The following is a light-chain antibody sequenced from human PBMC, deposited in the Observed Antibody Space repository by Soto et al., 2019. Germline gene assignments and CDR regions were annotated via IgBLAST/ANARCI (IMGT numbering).Light chain of an antibody. J-gene: IGLJ3*02. CDR3: SSSAGIYHYLV. CDR1: SSNIGAGYD. Sequence: QSVLTQPPSVSGAPGQRVTISCTGSSSNIGAGYDVHWYQQLPGTAPKLVIYGNRNRPSGVPDRFSGSKSGYTASLTVSGLQTEDEAFYYCSSSAGIYHYLVFGGGTKLTVL. V-gene: IGLV1-40*01. CDR2: GNR.